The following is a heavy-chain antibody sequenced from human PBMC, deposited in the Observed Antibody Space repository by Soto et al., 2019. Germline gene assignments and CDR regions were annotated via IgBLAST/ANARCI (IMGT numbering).Heavy chain of an antibody. J-gene: IGHJ4*02. D-gene: IGHD4-4*01. V-gene: IGHV3-30*03. CDR3: AREKAYSKDY. CDR2: ISYDGSNT. CDR1: GFAFSSYG. Sequence: ALRLSCAASGFAFSSYGMHWVRQAPGKGLEWVAIISYDGSNTYYADSVKGRFTISRDNSKNTLYLQMNSLRAEDTAVYYCAREKAYSKDYWGQGTLVTVSS.